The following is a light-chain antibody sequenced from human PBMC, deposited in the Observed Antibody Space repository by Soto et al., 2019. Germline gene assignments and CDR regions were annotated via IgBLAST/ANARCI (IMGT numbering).Light chain of an antibody. CDR1: QNIARY. CDR2: SAS. CDR3: QQSYRTPLT. Sequence: DIQVTQSPSSLSASVGDRVTITCRASQNIARYLNWYHQIPGKAPKLLISSASSLESGVPSRFSGSGSGTDFTLIISSLQPEDCATYYRQQSYRTPLTFGGGTKVEIK. J-gene: IGKJ4*01. V-gene: IGKV1-39*01.